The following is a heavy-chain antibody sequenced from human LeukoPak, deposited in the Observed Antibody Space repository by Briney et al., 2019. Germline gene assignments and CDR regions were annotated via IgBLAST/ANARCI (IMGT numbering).Heavy chain of an antibody. CDR3: AKGDPDYYYYGMDV. J-gene: IGHJ6*02. CDR2: IYHSGST. Sequence: PSETLSLTCAVSGGSISSGGYSWSWIRQPPGKGLEWIGYIYHSGSTYYNPSLKSRVTISVDRSKNQFSLKLSSVTAADTAVYYCAKGDPDYYYYGMDVWGQGTMVTVSS. V-gene: IGHV4-30-2*01. CDR1: GGSISSGGYS.